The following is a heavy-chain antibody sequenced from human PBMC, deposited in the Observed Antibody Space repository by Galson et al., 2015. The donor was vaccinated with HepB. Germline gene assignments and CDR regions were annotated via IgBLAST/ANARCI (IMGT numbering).Heavy chain of an antibody. CDR1: GFTFSSYA. J-gene: IGHJ6*02. CDR3: ARVRCTNGVCHPRVKYYYYGMDV. CDR2: ISYDGSNK. V-gene: IGHV3-30*04. D-gene: IGHD2-8*01. Sequence: SLRLSCAASGFTFSSYAMHWVRQAPGKGLEWVAVISYDGSNKYYADSVKGRFTISRDNSKNTLYLQMNSLRAEDTAVYYCARVRCTNGVCHPRVKYYYYGMDVWGQGTTVTVSS.